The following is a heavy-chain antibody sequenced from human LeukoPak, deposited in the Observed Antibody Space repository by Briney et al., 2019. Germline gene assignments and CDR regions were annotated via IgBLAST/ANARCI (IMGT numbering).Heavy chain of an antibody. J-gene: IGHJ6*03. CDR3: ARQYYDPLYYYYMDV. V-gene: IGHV5-51*01. D-gene: IGHD2/OR15-2a*01. CDR1: GYSFTSYW. Sequence: GESLKISCKGSGYSFTSYWIGWVRQMPGKGLEWMGIIYPGDSDTRYSPSFQGQVTISADKSISTAYLQWSSLKASDTAMYYCARQYYDPLYYYYMDVWGKGTTVTVSS. CDR2: IYPGDSDT.